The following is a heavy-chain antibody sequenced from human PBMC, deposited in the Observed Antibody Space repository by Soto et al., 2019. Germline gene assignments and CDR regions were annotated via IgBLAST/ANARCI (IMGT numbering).Heavy chain of an antibody. D-gene: IGHD3-22*01. CDR3: AGGSGSYYFPNF. J-gene: IGHJ1*01. CDR2: IYYSGNT. V-gene: IGHV4-39*01. Sequence: ETLSLTCTVSGASITSSSYYWGWVRQPPGEGLEWIGTIYYSGNTYYNPSLKSQVTISVDTSKNQFSLKLSSMTAADTAVYFCAGGSGSYYFPNFWGQGTLVTVSS. CDR1: GASITSSSYY.